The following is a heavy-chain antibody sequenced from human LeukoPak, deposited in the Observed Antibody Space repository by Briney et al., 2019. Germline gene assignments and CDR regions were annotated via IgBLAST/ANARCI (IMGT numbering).Heavy chain of an antibody. CDR3: AWLKDAFHI. D-gene: IGHD3-16*01. CDR2: IYYSGST. Sequence: SETLSLTCTVSRGSISSGVYYWSWIRQHPGKGLEWIAYIYYSGSTYYNPSLKSRVTISVDTSKDQFFLNLTSLTAADTAVYYCAWLKDAFHIWGQGTMVTVSS. CDR1: RGSISSGVYY. V-gene: IGHV4-31*03. J-gene: IGHJ3*02.